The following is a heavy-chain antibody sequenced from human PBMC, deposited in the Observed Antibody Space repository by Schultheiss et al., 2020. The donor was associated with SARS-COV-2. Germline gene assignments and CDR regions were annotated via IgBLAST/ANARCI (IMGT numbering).Heavy chain of an antibody. CDR2: IWYDGSNK. V-gene: IGHV3-33*01. CDR1: GFTFSSFG. J-gene: IGHJ6*02. D-gene: IGHD3-16*01. Sequence: GASLKISCAASGFTFSSFGMHWVRQAPGKGLEWVAVIWYDGSNKYYADSVKGRFTISRDNSKNTLYLQMNSLRAEDTAVYYCAREMIGMDVWGQGTTVTVSS. CDR3: AREMIGMDV.